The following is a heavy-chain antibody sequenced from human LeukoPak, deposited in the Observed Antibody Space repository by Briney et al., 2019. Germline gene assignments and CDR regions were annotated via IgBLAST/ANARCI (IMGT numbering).Heavy chain of an antibody. J-gene: IGHJ4*02. D-gene: IGHD6-19*01. CDR1: GGSISSYY. CDR3: ARHMLGYSSGSVQGFDY. CDR2: IYYSGST. V-gene: IGHV4-59*08. Sequence: SETLSLTCTVSGGSISSYYWSWIRQPPGKGLEWIGYIYYSGSTNYNPSLKSRVTISVDTSKNQFSLKLSSVTAADTAVYYCARHMLGYSSGSVQGFDYWGQGTLVTVSS.